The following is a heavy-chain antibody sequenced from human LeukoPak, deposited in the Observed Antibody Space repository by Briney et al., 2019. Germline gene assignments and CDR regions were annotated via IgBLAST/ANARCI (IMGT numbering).Heavy chain of an antibody. Sequence: PGGSLRLSCAASGFTFSSYAMSWVRQAPGKGLEWVSAISGSGGSTYCADSVKGRFTISRDNSKNTLYLQMNSLRAEDTAVYYCAKDQRGYCSSTSCYLGWDYWGQGTLVTVSS. CDR2: ISGSGGST. V-gene: IGHV3-23*01. D-gene: IGHD2-2*01. J-gene: IGHJ4*02. CDR1: GFTFSSYA. CDR3: AKDQRGYCSSTSCYLGWDY.